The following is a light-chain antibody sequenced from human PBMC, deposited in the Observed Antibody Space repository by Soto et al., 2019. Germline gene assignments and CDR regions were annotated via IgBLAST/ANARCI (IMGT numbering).Light chain of an antibody. CDR1: QSVRSSY. CDR3: QQYDTSPGT. J-gene: IGKJ3*01. V-gene: IGKV3-20*01. Sequence: EIVLTQSPGTLSLSPGERGTLSCRASQSVRSSYLAWYQHRPGQAPRLLIYGASNRATGIPDRFSGSGSGTDFTLSISRLEPEDFAVYFCQQYDTSPGTFGPWTKVEIK. CDR2: GAS.